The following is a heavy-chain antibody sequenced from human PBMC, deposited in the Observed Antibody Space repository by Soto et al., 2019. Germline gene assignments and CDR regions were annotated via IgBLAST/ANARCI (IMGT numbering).Heavy chain of an antibody. CDR2: IYYSGST. D-gene: IGHD1-26*01. Sequence: SETLSLTCTVSGGSISSYYWSWIRQPPGKGLEWIGYIYYSGSTNYNPSLKSRVTISVDTSKNQFSLKLSSVTAADTAVYYCARLPRGGTLIPGDFDYWGQGTPVTVSS. CDR3: ARLPRGGTLIPGDFDY. J-gene: IGHJ4*02. CDR1: GGSISSYY. V-gene: IGHV4-59*08.